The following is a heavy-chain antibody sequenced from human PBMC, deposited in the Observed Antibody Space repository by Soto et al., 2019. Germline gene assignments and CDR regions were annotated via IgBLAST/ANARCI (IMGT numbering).Heavy chain of an antibody. CDR1: GFTFSSYA. J-gene: IGHJ6*02. CDR2: ISYDGSNK. CDR3: STYRYCSGGSCYPANYYYGMDV. Sequence: GGSLRLSCAASGFTFSSYAMHWVRQAPGKGLEWVAVISYDGSNKYYADSVKGRFTISRDNSKNTLYLQMNSLRAEDTAVYYCSTYRYCSGGSCYPANYYYGMDVWGQGTTVTVS. V-gene: IGHV3-30-3*01. D-gene: IGHD2-15*01.